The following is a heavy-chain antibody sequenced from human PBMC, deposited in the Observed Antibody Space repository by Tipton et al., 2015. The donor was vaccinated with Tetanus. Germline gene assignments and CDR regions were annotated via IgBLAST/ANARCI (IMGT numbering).Heavy chain of an antibody. Sequence: QLVQSGPEVKPSETLSLTCTVSGGSISSFYWYWIRQPPGKGLEWIAYIYQNGDANYNPSLQSRVTISVDTSKNQFSLKLSSVIAADTAVYYCARGGGSPLYGKIFHDPHWFDPWGQGTLVTVSS. CDR1: GGSISSFY. V-gene: IGHV4-4*09. CDR2: IYQNGDA. J-gene: IGHJ5*02. CDR3: ARGGGSPLYGKIFHDPHWFDP. D-gene: IGHD3-9*01.